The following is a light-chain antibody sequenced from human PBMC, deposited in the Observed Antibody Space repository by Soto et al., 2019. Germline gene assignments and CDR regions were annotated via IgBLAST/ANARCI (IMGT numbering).Light chain of an antibody. V-gene: IGLV2-14*03. CDR1: TSDIGRYNY. Sequence: QSALTQPASVSGSPGQSITISCAGSTSDIGRYNYVSWYQQLPGKAPRLMIYEVTNRPSGVSNRFSGSKSGNTASLSISGLQTEDEADYYCGSYTSATTWVFGEGTKLTVL. J-gene: IGLJ3*02. CDR2: EVT. CDR3: GSYTSATTWV.